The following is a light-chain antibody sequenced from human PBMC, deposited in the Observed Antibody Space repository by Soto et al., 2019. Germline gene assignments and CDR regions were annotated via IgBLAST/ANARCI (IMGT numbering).Light chain of an antibody. CDR3: QQYYSYPSP. V-gene: IGKV1-8*01. Sequence: AIRMTQSPSSLSASTGDRVTITCRASQGISSYLAWYQQKPGKAPKLLIYAASTLQSGVPSRFSGSGSGTDFTLTISGMQSEDFATYYCQQYYSYPSPFGQGTKVEIK. CDR2: AAS. J-gene: IGKJ1*01. CDR1: QGISSY.